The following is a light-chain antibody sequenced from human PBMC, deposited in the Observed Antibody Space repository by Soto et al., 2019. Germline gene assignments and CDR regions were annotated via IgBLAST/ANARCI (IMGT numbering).Light chain of an antibody. CDR2: GAS. CDR3: PQYGSSPFT. CDR1: QSVSSSY. Sequence: EIVLTQSPGTLSLSPGERATLSCRASQSVSSSYLAWYQQKPGQTPRLLFYGASSRATGIPDRFSGSGSGTDFTLTISRLEPDDFAVYYCPQYGSSPFTFGPGTKVDIK. J-gene: IGKJ3*01. V-gene: IGKV3-20*01.